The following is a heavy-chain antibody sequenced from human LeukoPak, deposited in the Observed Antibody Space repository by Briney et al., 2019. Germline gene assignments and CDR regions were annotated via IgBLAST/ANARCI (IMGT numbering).Heavy chain of an antibody. CDR1: GYTFTGYY. V-gene: IGHV1-2*06. Sequence: ASVKVSCKASGYTFTGYYMHWVRQAPGQGLEWMGRINPNSGGTNYAQKFQGRVAMTRHTSISTAYMELSRLRSDDTAVYYCARAERRDGYNYDFDYWGQGTLVTVSS. CDR2: INPNSGGT. J-gene: IGHJ4*02. D-gene: IGHD5-24*01. CDR3: ARAERRDGYNYDFDY.